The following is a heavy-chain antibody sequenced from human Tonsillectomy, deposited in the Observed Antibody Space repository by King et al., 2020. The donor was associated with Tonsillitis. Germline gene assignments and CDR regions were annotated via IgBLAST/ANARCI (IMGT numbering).Heavy chain of an antibody. CDR1: GYSFTSYW. J-gene: IGHJ4*02. CDR2: IYPGDSYT. D-gene: IGHD2-15*01. CDR3: ARSCSGGSCYTTLDY. Sequence: DVQLVESGAEVKKPGESLKISCKGSGYSFTSYWIGWVRQMPGKGLEWMGIIYPGDSYTRYSPAFQGQVPISADKSISTAYLQWSSLKASDTAMYYCARSCSGGSCYTTLDYWGQGTLVTVSS. V-gene: IGHV5-51*01.